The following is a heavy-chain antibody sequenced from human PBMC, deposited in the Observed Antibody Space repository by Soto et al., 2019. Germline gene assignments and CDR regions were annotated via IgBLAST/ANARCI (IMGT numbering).Heavy chain of an antibody. D-gene: IGHD3-10*01. J-gene: IGHJ6*02. Sequence: GGSLRLSCAASGFTFSSYWMSWVRQAPGKGLEWVANIKQDGSEKYYVSSVKGRFTISRDNAKNSLYLQMNSLRAEDTAVYYCARDFRVYYYGMDVWGQGTTVTVPS. V-gene: IGHV3-7*03. CDR2: IKQDGSEK. CDR3: ARDFRVYYYGMDV. CDR1: GFTFSSYW.